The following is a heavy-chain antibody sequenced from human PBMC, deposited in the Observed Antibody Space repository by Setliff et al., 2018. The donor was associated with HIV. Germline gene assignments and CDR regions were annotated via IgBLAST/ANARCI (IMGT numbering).Heavy chain of an antibody. CDR3: ARGNGRGYYYYMDV. CDR2: TNAYSGGT. J-gene: IGHJ6*03. CDR1: GYTFTSYA. D-gene: IGHD1-1*01. V-gene: IGHV1-2*02. Sequence: EASVKVSCKASGYTFTSYAISWVRQVPGQGLEWTGWTNAYSGGTNSAQNFQGRVTMTRDTSISTAYLELTRLTSDNTAVYYCARGNGRGYYYYMDVWGKGTTVTVSS.